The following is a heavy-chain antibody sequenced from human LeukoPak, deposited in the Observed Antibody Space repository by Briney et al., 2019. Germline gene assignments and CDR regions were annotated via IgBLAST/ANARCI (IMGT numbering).Heavy chain of an antibody. CDR2: ITPVIETA. CDR1: GGTFLSHT. D-gene: IGHD3-10*01. Sequence: RASVKVSCKTSGGTFLSHTFSWVRQAPGHGLEWIGKITPVIETAKYAQTFQGRVSIYTDKDTTTVYMDLSGLRPDDTADYYCARVNLRGSNYNWFDPWGQGTRVIVSS. CDR3: ARVNLRGSNYNWFDP. V-gene: IGHV1-69*08. J-gene: IGHJ5*02.